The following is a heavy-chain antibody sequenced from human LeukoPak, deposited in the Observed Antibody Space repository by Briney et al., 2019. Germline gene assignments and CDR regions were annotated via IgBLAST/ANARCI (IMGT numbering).Heavy chain of an antibody. V-gene: IGHV1-69*13. J-gene: IGHJ2*01. CDR2: IIPIFGTA. Sequence: ASVKVSCKASGGTFSSYAISWVRQAPGQGLEWMGGIIPIFGTANYAQKFQGRVTITADESTSTAYMELSSLRSEDTAVYYCARAGCSGSSCYATNWYFDLWGRGTLVTVSS. CDR1: GGTFSSYA. CDR3: ARAGCSGSSCYATNWYFDL. D-gene: IGHD2-15*01.